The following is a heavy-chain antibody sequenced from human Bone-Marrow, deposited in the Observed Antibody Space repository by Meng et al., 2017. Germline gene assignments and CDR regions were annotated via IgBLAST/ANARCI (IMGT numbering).Heavy chain of an antibody. CDR1: GGSFSGYY. Sequence: QLQLQQWDEGLLKPSETLSLTCAVYGGSFSGYYWSWIRQPPGKGLEWIGEINHSGSTNYNPSLKSRVTISVDTSKNQFSLKLSSVTAADTAVYYCARGTRPLLFQHWGQGTLVTVSS. J-gene: IGHJ1*01. CDR2: INHSGST. CDR3: ARGTRPLLFQH. V-gene: IGHV4-34*01. D-gene: IGHD1-1*01.